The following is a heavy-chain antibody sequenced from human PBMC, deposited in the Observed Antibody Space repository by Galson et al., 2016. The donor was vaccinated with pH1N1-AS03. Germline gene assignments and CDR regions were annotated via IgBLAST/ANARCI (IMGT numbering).Heavy chain of an antibody. CDR1: GGSVSSGSYY. CDR3: ARDRGSYYGSDPWESEYYYYGMDV. Sequence: ETLSLTCTVSGGSVSSGSYYWNWIRQPPGKGLEWIGYIYYSGGTNYNPSLKSRVTISVDTSKNQFSLKLSSGTAADTAVYYCARDRGSYYGSDPWESEYYYYGMDVWGQGTTVTVSS. V-gene: IGHV4-61*01. CDR2: IYYSGGT. J-gene: IGHJ6*02. D-gene: IGHD3-10*01.